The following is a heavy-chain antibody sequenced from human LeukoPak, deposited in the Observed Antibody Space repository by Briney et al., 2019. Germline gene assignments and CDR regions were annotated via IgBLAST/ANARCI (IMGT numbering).Heavy chain of an antibody. CDR3: AKVVQFYYYMDV. D-gene: IGHD3-10*01. J-gene: IGHJ6*03. CDR1: GGSISSYY. Sequence: SETLSLTCTVSGGSISSYYWSWIRQPPGKGLEWIGYIYYSGSTNYNPSLKSRVTISVDTSKIQFSLKLSSVTAADTAVYYCAKVVQFYYYMDVWGKGTTVTVSS. CDR2: IYYSGST. V-gene: IGHV4-59*01.